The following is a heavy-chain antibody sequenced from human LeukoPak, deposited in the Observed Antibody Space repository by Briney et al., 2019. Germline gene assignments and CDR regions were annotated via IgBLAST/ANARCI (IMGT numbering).Heavy chain of an antibody. J-gene: IGHJ3*02. CDR2: ISSSSSYI. V-gene: IGHV3-21*01. D-gene: IGHD3-9*01. Sequence: PGGSLRLSFAASGFTFSSYAMSWVRQAPGKGLEWVSSISSSSSYIYYADSVKGRFTISRDNAKNSLYLQMNSLRAEDTAVYYCARELYDILTGGGVGAFDIWGQGTMVTVSS. CDR1: GFTFSSYA. CDR3: ARELYDILTGGGVGAFDI.